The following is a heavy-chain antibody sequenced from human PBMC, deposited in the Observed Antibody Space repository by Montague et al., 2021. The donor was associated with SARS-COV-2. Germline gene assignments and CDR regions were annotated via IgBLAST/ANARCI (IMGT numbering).Heavy chain of an antibody. D-gene: IGHD1-14*01. CDR3: ARISGITSWYYDY. CDR2: IYYTGST. Sequence: SETLSLTCTVSGGSVSSGSYYWSWIRQPPGKGLQSIGYIYYTGSTNYNPSLQSRVTISVDSSKNQFSLRLSSVTAADTAVYYCARISGITSWYYDYGGQGTRVTVSS. CDR1: GGSVSSGSYY. J-gene: IGHJ4*02. V-gene: IGHV4-61*01.